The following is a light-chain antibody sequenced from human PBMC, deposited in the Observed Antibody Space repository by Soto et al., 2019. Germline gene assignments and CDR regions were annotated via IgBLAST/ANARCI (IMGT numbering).Light chain of an antibody. J-gene: IGLJ1*01. V-gene: IGLV2-14*01. CDR3: SSYISSSTLYV. CDR2: EVT. CDR1: SIDVGGYNY. Sequence: QSALTQPASVSGAPGQSITISCTGTSIDVGGYNYVSWYQQHPGKAPKLMIYEVTNRPSGVSDRFSGSKSGNTASLTISGLQAEDEADYYCSSYISSSTLYVFGTGTKLTVL.